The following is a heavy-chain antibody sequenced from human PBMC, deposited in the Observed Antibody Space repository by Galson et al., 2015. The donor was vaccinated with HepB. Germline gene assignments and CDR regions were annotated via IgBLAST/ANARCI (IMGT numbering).Heavy chain of an antibody. Sequence: SLRLSCAASGFTFSSYSMNWVRQAPGKGLEWVSLISSSSSYIYYADSVKGRFTISRDNANNSLYLQMNSLRAEDTAVYYCARDLGFFDWLWVDAFDIWGQGTMVTVSS. CDR3: ARDLGFFDWLWVDAFDI. J-gene: IGHJ3*02. D-gene: IGHD3-9*01. V-gene: IGHV3-21*01. CDR1: GFTFSSYS. CDR2: ISSSSSYI.